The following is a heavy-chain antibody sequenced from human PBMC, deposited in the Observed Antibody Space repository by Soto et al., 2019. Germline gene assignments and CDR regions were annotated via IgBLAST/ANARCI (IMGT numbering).Heavy chain of an antibody. D-gene: IGHD3-10*01. J-gene: IGHJ6*02. CDR3: ATSITGDYGYYYYYYGMDV. Sequence: ASVKVSCKVSGYTLTELSMHWVRQAPGKGLEWMGGFDPEDGETIYAQKFQGRVTMTEDTSTDTAYMELSSLRSEDTAVYYCATSITGDYGYYYYYYGMDVWGQGTTVTVSS. CDR1: GYTLTELS. CDR2: FDPEDGET. V-gene: IGHV1-24*01.